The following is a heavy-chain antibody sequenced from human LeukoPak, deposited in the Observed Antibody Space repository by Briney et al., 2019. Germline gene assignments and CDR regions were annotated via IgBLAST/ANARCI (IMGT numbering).Heavy chain of an antibody. CDR2: IYSGGST. J-gene: IGHJ3*02. D-gene: IGHD3-10*01. Sequence: GGSLRLSCAASGFTVGSNYMSWVRQAPGKGLEWVSVIYSGGSTYYADSVKGRFTISRDNSKNTLYLQMNSLRAEDTAVYYCASSYYYDAFDIWGQGTMVTVSS. CDR1: GFTVGSNY. V-gene: IGHV3-53*01. CDR3: ASSYYYDAFDI.